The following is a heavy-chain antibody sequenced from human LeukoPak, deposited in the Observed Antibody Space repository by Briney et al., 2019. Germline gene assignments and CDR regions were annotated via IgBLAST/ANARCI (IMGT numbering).Heavy chain of an antibody. J-gene: IGHJ3*02. CDR1: GYSISSGYY. CDR2: IYHSGST. CDR3: ARVTYDAFDI. V-gene: IGHV4-38-2*01. D-gene: IGHD2-21*02. Sequence: SETLSLTCAVSGYSISSGYYWGWIRQPPGEGLEWIGSIYHSGSTYYNPSLKSRVTISVDTSKNQFSLKLSSVTAADTAVYYCARVTYDAFDIWGQGTMVTVSS.